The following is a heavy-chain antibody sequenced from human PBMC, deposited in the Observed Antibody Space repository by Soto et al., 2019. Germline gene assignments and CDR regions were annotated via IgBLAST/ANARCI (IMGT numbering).Heavy chain of an antibody. CDR2: ISGTGSTI. Sequence: DEHLVQSGGGLEQPGGSLRLSCAASGFTFKTYGMNWVRRAPGKGLEWIAFISGTGSTIYYADSVQGRFIVSRDNSNNSLHLQVNSLRSDDTAVYYCAREGCTSASCYSYIRAFDVWGQGTEVSVSS. V-gene: IGHV3-48*01. CDR3: AREGCTSASCYSYIRAFDV. CDR1: GFTFKTYG. D-gene: IGHD2-21*02. J-gene: IGHJ3*01.